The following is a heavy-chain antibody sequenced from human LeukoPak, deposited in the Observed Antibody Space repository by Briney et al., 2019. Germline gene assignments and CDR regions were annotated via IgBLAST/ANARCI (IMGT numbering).Heavy chain of an antibody. CDR1: GFPFSTYA. J-gene: IGHJ6*03. Sequence: HAGGSLRLSCAASGFPFSTYAIHWVRQAPGKGLEWVAFIRHEVDKKYYADSVKGRFTISRDNSNNTVFLEMRGLRAADAAVYYCARAGSGIVVVPAAMDYYYYMDVWGKGTTVTVSS. CDR3: ARAGSGIVVVPAAMDYYYYMDV. D-gene: IGHD2-2*01. CDR2: IRHEVDKK. V-gene: IGHV3-30*02.